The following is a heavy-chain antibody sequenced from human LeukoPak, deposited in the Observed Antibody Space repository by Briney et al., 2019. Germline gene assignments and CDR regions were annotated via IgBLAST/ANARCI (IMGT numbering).Heavy chain of an antibody. Sequence: PGGSLRLSCAASGFNFRSYAMTWVRQAPGRGLECVSHINSRGDTTYYADSVKGRFTISRDDSKTTLYLQMNSLRAEDTAVYYCAKQRTATCYESLDSWGQGTLVTVSS. J-gene: IGHJ4*02. CDR1: GFNFRSYA. CDR2: INSRGDTT. V-gene: IGHV3-23*01. CDR3: AKQRTATCYESLDS. D-gene: IGHD2-2*01.